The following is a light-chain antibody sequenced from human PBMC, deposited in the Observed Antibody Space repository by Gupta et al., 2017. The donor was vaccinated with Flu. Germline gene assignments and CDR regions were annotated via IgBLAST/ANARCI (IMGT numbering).Light chain of an antibody. CDR1: SSNVGGYNY. CDR3: QSYEGSQSCVL. Sequence: QSARTEPPAASVSPVQSVTISCTGTSSNVGGYNYVTWYQQHPGKAPKLMMYDVSKRPSGVPDRFSGSKSGTTASLAITGLQAEDEADYYCQSYEGSQSCVLFGTGTKVTVL. J-gene: IGLJ1*01. CDR2: DVS. V-gene: IGLV2-8*01.